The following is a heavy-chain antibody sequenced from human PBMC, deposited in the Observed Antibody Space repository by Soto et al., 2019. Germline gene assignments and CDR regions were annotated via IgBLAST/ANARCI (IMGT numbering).Heavy chain of an antibody. Sequence: PGESLKISCKGSGYRFTNYWIGWVRQMPGKGLEWMGIIYPGDSDTRYSPSFQGQVTISADKSISTAYLQWSSLKASDTAMYYCARQRGYCSSTSCYEGSSFDYWGQGTLVTVSS. V-gene: IGHV5-51*01. CDR3: ARQRGYCSSTSCYEGSSFDY. CDR2: IYPGDSDT. J-gene: IGHJ4*02. D-gene: IGHD2-2*01. CDR1: GYRFTNYW.